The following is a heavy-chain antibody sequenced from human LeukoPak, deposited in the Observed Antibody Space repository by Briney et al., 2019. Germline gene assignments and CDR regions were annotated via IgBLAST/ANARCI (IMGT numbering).Heavy chain of an antibody. CDR2: INPNSGGT. D-gene: IGHD3-22*01. Sequence: ASVKVSCKASGYTFTGYYMHWVRQAPGQGLEWMGWINPNSGGTNYAQKFQGRVTMTRDTSISTAYMELSRLRSDDTAVYYCARGYYYDSSGYWYWGQGTLVTVSS. J-gene: IGHJ4*02. V-gene: IGHV1-2*02. CDR3: ARGYYYDSSGYWY. CDR1: GYTFTGYY.